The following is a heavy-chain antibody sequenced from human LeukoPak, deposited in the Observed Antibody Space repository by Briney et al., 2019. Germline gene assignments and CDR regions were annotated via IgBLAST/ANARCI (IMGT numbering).Heavy chain of an antibody. CDR3: ARGSTVTTTSEYFQH. D-gene: IGHD4-17*01. J-gene: IGHJ1*01. Sequence: GASVKVSCKASGGTFSSYAISWVRQAPGQGLEWMGRIIPILGTANYAQKFQGRVTITADKSTSAAYMELDSLRSEDTAVYYCARGSTVTTTSEYFQHWGQGTLVTASS. CDR1: GGTFSSYA. CDR2: IIPILGTA. V-gene: IGHV1-69*04.